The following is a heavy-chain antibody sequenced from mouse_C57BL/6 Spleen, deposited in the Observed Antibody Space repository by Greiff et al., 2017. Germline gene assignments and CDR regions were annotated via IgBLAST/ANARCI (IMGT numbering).Heavy chain of an antibody. V-gene: IGHV5-9-1*02. CDR2: ISSGGDYI. D-gene: IGHD1-1*01. J-gene: IGHJ4*01. CDR1: GFTFSSYA. Sequence: EVQRVESGEGLVKPGGSLKLSCAASGFTFSSYAMSWVRQTPEKRLEWVAYISSGGDYIYYADTVKGRFTISRDNARNTLYLQMSSLKSEDTAMYYCTREYYGSSSYAMDYWGQGTSVTVSS. CDR3: TREYYGSSSYAMDY.